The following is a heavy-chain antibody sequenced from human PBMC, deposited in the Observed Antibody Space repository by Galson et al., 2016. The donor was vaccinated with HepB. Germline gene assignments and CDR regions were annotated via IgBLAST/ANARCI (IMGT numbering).Heavy chain of an antibody. V-gene: IGHV2-5*02. Sequence: PALVKPTQTLTLTCTFSGLSLSTSGVGVGWIRQPPGKALEWLALIYWDDDKRYSPSLKRRLTVTKDTSKNLVVLTMSNMNPVDTATYYCAHSENGDFVDYWGQGALVIVSS. J-gene: IGHJ4*02. CDR3: AHSENGDFVDY. D-gene: IGHD4-17*01. CDR2: IYWDDDK. CDR1: GLSLSTSGVG.